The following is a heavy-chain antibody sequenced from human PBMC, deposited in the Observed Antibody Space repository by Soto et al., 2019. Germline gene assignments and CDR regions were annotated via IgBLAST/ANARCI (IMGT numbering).Heavy chain of an antibody. Sequence: RGSLRLSCAASGFTFSSYAMSWVRQAPGKGLEWVSAISGSGGSTYYADSVKGRFTISRDNSKNTLYLQMNSLRAEDTAVYHCAKDRAVAGIFDHWGQGTMVTVYS. CDR1: GFTFSSYA. D-gene: IGHD6-19*01. CDR2: ISGSGGST. J-gene: IGHJ4*02. V-gene: IGHV3-23*01. CDR3: AKDRAVAGIFDH.